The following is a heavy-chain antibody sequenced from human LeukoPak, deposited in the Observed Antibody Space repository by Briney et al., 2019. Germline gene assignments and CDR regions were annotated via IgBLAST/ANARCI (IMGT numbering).Heavy chain of an antibody. CDR3: AKDPRSSIAARFDY. Sequence: GGSLRLSCAASRFTFSSYAMSWVRQAPGKGLEWVSAISGSGGSTYYADSVKGRFTISRDNSKNTLYLQMNSLRAEDTAVYYCAKDPRSSIAARFDYWGQGTLVTVSS. V-gene: IGHV3-23*01. CDR1: RFTFSSYA. CDR2: ISGSGGST. J-gene: IGHJ4*02. D-gene: IGHD6-6*01.